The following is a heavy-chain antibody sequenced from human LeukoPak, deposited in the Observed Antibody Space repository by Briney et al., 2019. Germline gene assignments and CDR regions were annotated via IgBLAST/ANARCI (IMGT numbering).Heavy chain of an antibody. CDR2: IRYDGSNK. V-gene: IGHV3-30*02. CDR3: AKGNYDILPGDWFDP. CDR1: GFTFSSYG. J-gene: IGHJ5*02. Sequence: GGSLRLSCAASGFTFSSYGMHWVRQAPGKGLEWVAFIRYDGSNKYYADSVKGRFTISRDNSKNTLYLQMNSLRAEDTAVYYCAKGNYDILPGDWFDPWGQGTLVTVSS. D-gene: IGHD3-9*01.